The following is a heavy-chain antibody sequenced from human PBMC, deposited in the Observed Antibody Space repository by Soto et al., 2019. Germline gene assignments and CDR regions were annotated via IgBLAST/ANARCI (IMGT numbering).Heavy chain of an antibody. CDR1: GGSISSVDYY. V-gene: IGHV4-30-4*01. CDR3: ARQDYDSSGYYSTPPYYFDY. CDR2: IYYSGST. D-gene: IGHD3-22*01. Sequence: QVQLQESGPGLVKPSQTLSLTCTVSGGSISSVDYYWSWIRQPPGKGLEWIGYIYYSGSTYYNPSLKSRVTISVDTSKNQFSLKLSSVTAADTAVYYCARQDYDSSGYYSTPPYYFDYWGQGTLVTVSS. J-gene: IGHJ4*02.